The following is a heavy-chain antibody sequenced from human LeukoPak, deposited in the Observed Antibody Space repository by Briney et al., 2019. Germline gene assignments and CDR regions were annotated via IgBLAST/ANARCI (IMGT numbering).Heavy chain of an antibody. J-gene: IGHJ6*03. D-gene: IGHD2-2*01. V-gene: IGHV1-69*13. Sequence: GASVKVSCKASGGTFSSYAISWVRQAPGQGLEWMGGIIPIFGTANYAQKFQGRVTITADESTSTAYMELSSLRSEDTAVYYCARSVVVVPAALPSYYYYYYMDVWGKGTTVTVSS. CDR3: ARSVVVVPAALPSYYYYYYMDV. CDR2: IIPIFGTA. CDR1: GGTFSSYA.